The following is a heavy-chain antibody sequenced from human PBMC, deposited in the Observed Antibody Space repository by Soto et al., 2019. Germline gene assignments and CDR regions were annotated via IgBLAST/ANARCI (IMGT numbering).Heavy chain of an antibody. CDR2: IKQDGSMK. J-gene: IGHJ4*02. CDR1: GFTFSSYW. Sequence: PGGSLRLSCVASGFTFSSYWMSWVRQAPGKGLEWVANIKQDGSMKYFVDSVKGRFTISRDNAKNSLYLQLNSLRAEDTAVYYCAKSGYCSSTSCYAAAVGYWGQGTLVTVSS. D-gene: IGHD2-2*03. V-gene: IGHV3-7*03. CDR3: AKSGYCSSTSCYAAAVGY.